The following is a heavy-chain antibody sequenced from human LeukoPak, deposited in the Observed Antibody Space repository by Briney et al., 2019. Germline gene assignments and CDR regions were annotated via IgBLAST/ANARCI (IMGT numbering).Heavy chain of an antibody. J-gene: IGHJ6*03. D-gene: IGHD2-21*02. CDR1: GGTFSSYA. CDR3: ARGRKKLLLAVTARFYYYMDV. V-gene: IGHV1-8*03. CDR2: MNPNSGNT. Sequence: GASVKVSCKASGGTFSSYAINWVRQATGQGLEWMGWMNPNSGNTGYAQKFQGRVTITRNTSISTAYMELSSLRSEDTAVYYCARGRKKLLLAVTARFYYYMDVWGKGTTVTVSS.